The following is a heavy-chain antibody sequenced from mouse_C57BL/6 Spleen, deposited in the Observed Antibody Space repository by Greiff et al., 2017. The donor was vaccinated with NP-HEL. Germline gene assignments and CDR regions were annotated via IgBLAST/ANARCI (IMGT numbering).Heavy chain of an antibody. CDR1: GYTFTDYE. CDR2: IDPETGGT. J-gene: IGHJ3*01. CDR3: TSHDGYSWFAY. Sequence: VQLQQSGAELVRPGASVTLSCKASGYTFTDYEMHWVKQTPVHGLEWIGAIDPETGGTAYNQKFKGKAILTADKSSSTAYMELRSLTSEDSAVYYCTSHDGYSWFAYWGQGTLVTVSA. D-gene: IGHD2-3*01. V-gene: IGHV1-15*01.